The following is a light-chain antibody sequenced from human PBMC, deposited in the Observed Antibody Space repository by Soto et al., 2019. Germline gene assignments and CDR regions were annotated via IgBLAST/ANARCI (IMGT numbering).Light chain of an antibody. Sequence: QSALTQPASVSGSPGQSITICCTGTSSDVGGYNYVSWYQQHPGKAPKLMIYDVSNRPSGVSNRFSGSKSGNTASLTISGLQAEDEADYYCSSYTSSSLVVFGVGTQLTVL. CDR2: DVS. V-gene: IGLV2-14*01. CDR3: SSYTSSSLVV. CDR1: SSDVGGYNY. J-gene: IGLJ2*01.